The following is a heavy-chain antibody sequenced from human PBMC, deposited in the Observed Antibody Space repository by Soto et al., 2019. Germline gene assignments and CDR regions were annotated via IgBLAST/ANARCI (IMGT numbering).Heavy chain of an antibody. CDR3: ARESAEGFLRFDP. D-gene: IGHD6-13*01. V-gene: IGHV3-33*01. Sequence: VQLVESGGTLVQPGRSLRLSCVASGLNFSDYGMHWVRQAPGKGLEWVAVIWYDGSNKFYADSVKGRFTMSRDNSQKTAYLQMDSVRVENADVYYCARESAEGFLRFDPWGQGTQVDVSS. J-gene: IGHJ5*02. CDR2: IWYDGSNK. CDR1: GLNFSDYG.